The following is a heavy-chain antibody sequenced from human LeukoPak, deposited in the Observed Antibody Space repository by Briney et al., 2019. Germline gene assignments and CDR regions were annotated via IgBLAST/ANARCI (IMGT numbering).Heavy chain of an antibody. CDR1: GGSISSYY. Sequence: SETLSLTCIVSGGSISSYYWSWIRQPPGKGLEWIGYIYYSGSTNYNPSLKSRVTISVDTSKNQFSLKLSSVTAADTAVYYCAHSYGPYYFDYWGQGTLVTVSS. D-gene: IGHD5-18*01. V-gene: IGHV4-59*01. CDR3: AHSYGPYYFDY. CDR2: IYYSGST. J-gene: IGHJ4*02.